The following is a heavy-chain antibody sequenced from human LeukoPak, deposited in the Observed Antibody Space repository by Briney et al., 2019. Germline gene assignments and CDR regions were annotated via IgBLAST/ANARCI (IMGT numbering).Heavy chain of an antibody. D-gene: IGHD4-17*01. V-gene: IGHV4-59*08. J-gene: IGHJ6*04. CDR2: IHSSEGT. CDR1: GDSLNGYY. Sequence: SETLSLTCTVSGDSLNGYYWGWIRKPPGKGLECIGYIHSSEGTAHNASLKSRLTISLDTSKNQLSLTLSSVTAADTAVYYCARHVYGEGMVVWGKGTTVTVSS. CDR3: ARHVYGEGMVV.